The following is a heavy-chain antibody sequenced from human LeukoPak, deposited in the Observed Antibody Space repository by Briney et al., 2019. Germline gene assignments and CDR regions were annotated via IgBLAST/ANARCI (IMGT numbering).Heavy chain of an antibody. Sequence: PGGSLRLSCAGSGFIVSSNYMSWVRQAAGKGLEWVSVIYGSSRTYYADSVKGRFTISRDNSKNTVYLQMDSLRAEDTAVYYCARDRADGYNYGDYFDNWGQETLVTVSS. D-gene: IGHD5-18*01. CDR2: IYGSSRT. J-gene: IGHJ4*02. V-gene: IGHV3-66*01. CDR1: GFIVSSNY. CDR3: ARDRADGYNYGDYFDN.